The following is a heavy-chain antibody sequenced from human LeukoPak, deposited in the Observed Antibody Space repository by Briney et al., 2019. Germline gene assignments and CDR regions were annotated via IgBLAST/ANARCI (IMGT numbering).Heavy chain of an antibody. V-gene: IGHV4-4*07. CDR3: ARVSSSWYQDWYFDL. Sequence: ASETLSLTCTVSGDAVYYWSWIRQPAGKGLGWIGRIETSGNTNYKPSLKSRVTMSVDTSKNQFSLKLSSVTAADTAVYYCARVSSSWYQDWYFDLWGRGTLVTVSS. CDR2: IETSGNT. J-gene: IGHJ2*01. CDR1: GDAVYY. D-gene: IGHD6-13*01.